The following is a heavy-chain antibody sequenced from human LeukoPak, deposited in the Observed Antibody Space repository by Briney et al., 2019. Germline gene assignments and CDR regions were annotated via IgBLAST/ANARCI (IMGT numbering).Heavy chain of an antibody. J-gene: IGHJ5*02. CDR3: AKDYYASGSYPTA. V-gene: IGHV3-23*01. Sequence: GGSLRLSCAASGFAFSTYAMNWVRQAPGKGLEWVSTISDIGGSTHYAESVKGRFTVSRDNSKNTVYLQMNSLRAEDTAVYYCAKDYYASGSYPTAWGQGTLVTVSS. CDR1: GFAFSTYA. CDR2: ISDIGGST. D-gene: IGHD3-10*01.